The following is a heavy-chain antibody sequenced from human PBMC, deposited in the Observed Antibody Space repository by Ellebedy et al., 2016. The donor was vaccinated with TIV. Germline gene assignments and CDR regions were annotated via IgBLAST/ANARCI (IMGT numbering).Heavy chain of an antibody. CDR1: GYTFTSYG. V-gene: IGHV1-3*01. J-gene: IGHJ4*02. D-gene: IGHD6-19*01. CDR2: INAGNGNT. CDR3: ARAEQWLVAFDY. Sequence: ASVKVSCKASGYTFTSYGISWVRQAPGQRLEWMGWINAGNGNTKHSQKFQGRVTITRDTSASTAYMELSSLRSEDTAVYYCARAEQWLVAFDYWGQGTLVTVSS.